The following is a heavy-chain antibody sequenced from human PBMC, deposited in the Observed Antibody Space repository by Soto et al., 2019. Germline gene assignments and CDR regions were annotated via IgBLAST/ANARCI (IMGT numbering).Heavy chain of an antibody. CDR1: GGSISSYY. D-gene: IGHD2-21*02. Sequence: SETISLTCTVSGGSISSYYRSWNRQPPGKGLEWIGYIYYSGSTNYNPSLKSRVTISVDTSKNQFSLKLSSVTAADTAVYYCARHVGADYYYYYYMDVWGKGTTVTVSS. J-gene: IGHJ6*03. CDR2: IYYSGST. V-gene: IGHV4-59*08. CDR3: ARHVGADYYYYYYMDV.